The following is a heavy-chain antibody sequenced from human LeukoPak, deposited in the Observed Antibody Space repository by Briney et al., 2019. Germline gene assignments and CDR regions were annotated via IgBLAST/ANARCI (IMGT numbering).Heavy chain of an antibody. J-gene: IGHJ4*02. CDR1: GGSISSSSYY. D-gene: IGHD3-22*01. Sequence: TSETLSLTCTVSGGSISSSSYYWGWIRQPPGKGLEWMGSIYYSGSTYYNPSLKSRVTISVDTSKNQFSLKLSSVTAADTAVYYCARAYYDSSGYYKKYYFDYWGRGTLVTVSS. CDR2: IYYSGST. V-gene: IGHV4-39*07. CDR3: ARAYYDSSGYYKKYYFDY.